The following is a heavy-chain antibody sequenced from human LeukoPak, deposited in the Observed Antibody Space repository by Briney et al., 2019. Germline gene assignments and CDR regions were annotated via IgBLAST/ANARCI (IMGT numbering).Heavy chain of an antibody. CDR1: GFTFSSYS. CDR2: ISSSSSTI. V-gene: IGHV3-48*01. CDR3: ARGEHHDAFDI. D-gene: IGHD1/OR15-1a*01. Sequence: GGSLRLSCAASGFTFSSYSMNWVRQAPGKGGEGVSYISSSSSTIYYADSVKGRFTISRDNAKNSLYLQMNSLRAEDTAVYYCARGEHHDAFDIWGQGTMVTVSS. J-gene: IGHJ3*02.